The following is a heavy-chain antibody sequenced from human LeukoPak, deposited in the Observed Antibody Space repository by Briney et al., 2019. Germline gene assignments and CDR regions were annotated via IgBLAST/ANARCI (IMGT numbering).Heavy chain of an antibody. J-gene: IGHJ4*02. CDR3: SRSLDY. CDR2: INQDGREK. CDR1: GFSCRSYW. V-gene: IGHV3-7*01. Sequence: TGGSLRFYCVASGFSCRSYWMDWLRQAPGKGLEWVANINQDGREKYYVDSVKGRFTISRDNAKNSLYLQMNSLRVEDTATYFCSRSLDYWGQGIQVTVSS.